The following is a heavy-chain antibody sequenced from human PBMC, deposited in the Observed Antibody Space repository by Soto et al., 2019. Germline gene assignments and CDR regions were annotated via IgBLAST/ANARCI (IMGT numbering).Heavy chain of an antibody. CDR2: IYYSGST. J-gene: IGHJ4*02. CDR3: ARVMDYYDSSGYFDH. Sequence: PSETLSLTCTVSGGSISSGGYYWSWIRQHPGKGLEWIGYIYYSGSTYYNPSLKSRVTISVDTSKNQFSLELSSVTAADTAVYYCARVMDYYDSSGYFDHWGQGTLVTVSS. D-gene: IGHD3-22*01. V-gene: IGHV4-31*03. CDR1: GGSISSGGYY.